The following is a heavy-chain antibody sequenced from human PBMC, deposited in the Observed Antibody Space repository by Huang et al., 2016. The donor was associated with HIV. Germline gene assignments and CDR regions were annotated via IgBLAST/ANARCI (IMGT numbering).Heavy chain of an antibody. D-gene: IGHD3-16*01. CDR2: VSGSGGRI. CDR3: ASTGAPITVATYIPSDY. J-gene: IGHJ4*02. V-gene: IGHV3-23*01. CDR1: GFTFRNYG. Sequence: EVQLLESGGGLVRPGGSLRLSCAASGFTFRNYGMSWVRQTPGKGLEGLATVSGSGGRIYYSDAVRGRFTISRANSNQTLYLQMTSLRAEDTAIYYCASTGAPITVATYIPSDYWGLGAVVTVSS.